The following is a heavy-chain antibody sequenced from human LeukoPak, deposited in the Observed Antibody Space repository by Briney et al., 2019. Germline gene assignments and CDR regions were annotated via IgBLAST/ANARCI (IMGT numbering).Heavy chain of an antibody. V-gene: IGHV6-1*01. D-gene: IGHD6-13*01. CDR1: GDSVSSNSAT. CDR3: ARVGKRMAAAGDYYFYMDV. CDR2: TYYRSKWYN. Sequence: SQTLSLTCAISGDSVSSNSATWNWIRQSPSRGLEWLGRTYYRSKWYNDYAVSVKSRITINPDTSKKQFSLQLNSVTPEDTAVYYCARVGKRMAAAGDYYFYMDVWGKGTTVTISS. J-gene: IGHJ6*03.